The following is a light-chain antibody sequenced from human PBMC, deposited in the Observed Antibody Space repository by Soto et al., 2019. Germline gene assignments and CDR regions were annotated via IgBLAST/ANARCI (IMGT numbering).Light chain of an antibody. CDR1: QDLSHY. CDR3: LQHNSYPWT. Sequence: DIQVTQSPSAMSASVGDRVTITCRASQDLSHYLAWFQQKPGKVPKRLIFAVSNLESGVPSRFRGSGYGTEFTLTITSLQPEDFATYYCLQHNSYPWTFGQGTKVDIK. J-gene: IGKJ1*01. V-gene: IGKV1-17*03. CDR2: AVS.